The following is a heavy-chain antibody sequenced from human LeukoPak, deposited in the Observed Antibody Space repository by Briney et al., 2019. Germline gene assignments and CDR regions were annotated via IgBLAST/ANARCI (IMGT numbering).Heavy chain of an antibody. CDR1: GGSFSGYL. D-gene: IGHD2-15*01. CDR2: LTESGRT. Sequence: SETLSLTCAVYGGSFSGYLWSWIRQPPGKGLEWIGELTESGRTSYNPSLKSRVTIAEDTSKHQFSLKLSSVTAADTAVYYCARWSLRGCSGSPCFDYWGQGTLVTVSS. J-gene: IGHJ4*02. V-gene: IGHV4-34*01. CDR3: ARWSLRGCSGSPCFDY.